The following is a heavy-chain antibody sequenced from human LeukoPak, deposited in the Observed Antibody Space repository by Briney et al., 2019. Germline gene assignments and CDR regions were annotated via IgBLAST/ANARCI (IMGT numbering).Heavy chain of an antibody. CDR3: ARDARGAGDPDY. CDR1: GGSLTSFY. CDR2: IYSSGIT. J-gene: IGHJ4*02. V-gene: IGHV4-4*07. Sequence: SETLSLTCTVSGGSLTSFYWSWIRQPAGKGLEWIGRIYSSGITNYNPSLKNRVTMSVVSSNSQFSLKLTSVTAADTAVYYCARDARGAGDPDYWGQGTLVTVSS. D-gene: IGHD1-14*01.